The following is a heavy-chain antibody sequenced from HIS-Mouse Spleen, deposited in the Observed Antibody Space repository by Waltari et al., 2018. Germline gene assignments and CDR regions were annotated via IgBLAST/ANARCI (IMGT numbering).Heavy chain of an antibody. CDR3: AREIPYSSSWYDWYFDL. V-gene: IGHV4-39*07. CDR1: GGSISSSSYY. J-gene: IGHJ2*01. Sequence: QLQLQESGPGLVKPSETLSLTCTVSGGSISSSSYYWGWIRRPPGKGLDGIGSIYYSGTTDYNPSLKSRVTISVATSKNQFSLKLSSVTAADRAVYYCAREIPYSSSWYDWYFDLWGRGTLVTVSS. CDR2: IYYSGTT. D-gene: IGHD6-13*01.